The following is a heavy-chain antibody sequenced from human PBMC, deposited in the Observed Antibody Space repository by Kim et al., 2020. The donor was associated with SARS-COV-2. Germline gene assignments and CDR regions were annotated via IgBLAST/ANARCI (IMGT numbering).Heavy chain of an antibody. D-gene: IGHD2-15*01. CDR3: ASGIYCSGGSCYFDY. V-gene: IGHV4-4*02. J-gene: IGHJ4*02. Sequence: PSLKSRGTISLDKSKNQFSLKLSSVTAADTSVYYCASGIYCSGGSCYFDYWGQGTLVTVSS.